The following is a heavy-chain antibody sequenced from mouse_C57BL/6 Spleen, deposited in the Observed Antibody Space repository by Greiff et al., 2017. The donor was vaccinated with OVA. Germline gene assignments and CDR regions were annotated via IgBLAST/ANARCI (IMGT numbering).Heavy chain of an antibody. V-gene: IGHV1-72*01. CDR3: EKGERIYDSYYRAMDY. Sequence: QVQLQQPGAELVKPGASVKLSCKASGYTFTSYWMHWVKQRPGRGLEWIGRIDPNSGGTKYNEKFKSKATLTVDKASSTAYMQLSSLTSEDSAVSYGEKGERIYDSYYRAMDYWGQGTSVTVSS. CDR2: IDPNSGGT. CDR1: GYTFTSYW. D-gene: IGHD2-3*01. J-gene: IGHJ4*01.